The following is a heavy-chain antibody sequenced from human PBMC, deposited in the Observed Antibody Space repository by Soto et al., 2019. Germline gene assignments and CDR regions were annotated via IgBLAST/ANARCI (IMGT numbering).Heavy chain of an antibody. Sequence: GGSLSLSCAASGFTFSSYSMNWVRQAPGKGLEWVSYISSSSSTIYYADSVKGRFTISRDNSKNTFYLQMNSLRAEDTALYYCARAHLYSSGWYKKGAFDIWGQGTMVTVSS. CDR3: ARAHLYSSGWYKKGAFDI. CDR2: ISSSSSTI. D-gene: IGHD6-19*01. V-gene: IGHV3-48*01. CDR1: GFTFSSYS. J-gene: IGHJ3*02.